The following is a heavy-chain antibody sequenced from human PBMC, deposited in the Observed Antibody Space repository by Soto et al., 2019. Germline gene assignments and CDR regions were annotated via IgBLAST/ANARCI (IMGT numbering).Heavy chain of an antibody. D-gene: IGHD3-10*01. CDR1: GGSISSYY. CDR3: ARFDGSGSYYNWFDP. J-gene: IGHJ5*02. Sequence: SETLSLTCTVSGGSISSYYWIWIRQPPGKGLEWIGYIYYSGSTNYNPSLKSRVTISVDTSKNQLSLKLSSVTAADTAVYYCARFDGSGSYYNWFDPWGQGTLVTVSS. V-gene: IGHV4-59*01. CDR2: IYYSGST.